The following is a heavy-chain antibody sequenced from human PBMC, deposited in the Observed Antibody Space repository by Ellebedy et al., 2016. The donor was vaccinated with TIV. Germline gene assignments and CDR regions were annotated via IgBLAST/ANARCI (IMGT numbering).Heavy chain of an antibody. CDR3: ARDLYGGPLDY. V-gene: IGHV3-9*01. D-gene: IGHD4-23*01. Sequence: SLKISCAASGFTFDDYAMHWVRQAPGKGLEWVSGISWNSGSIGYADSVKGRFTISRDNAKNSLYLQMNSLRAEDTAVYYCARDLYGGPLDYWGQGTLVTVSS. CDR1: GFTFDDYA. J-gene: IGHJ4*02. CDR2: ISWNSGSI.